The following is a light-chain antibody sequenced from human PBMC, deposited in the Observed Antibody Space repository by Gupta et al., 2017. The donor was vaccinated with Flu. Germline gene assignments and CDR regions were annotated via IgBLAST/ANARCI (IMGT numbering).Light chain of an antibody. V-gene: IGKV3-11*01. CDR3: QQRGNWPPTIT. J-gene: IGKJ5*01. CDR1: QSVTNF. CDR2: DAS. Sequence: EIVLTQSPATLSLSPGERATLSCRASQSVTNFLAWYQQKPGQAPRLLIYDASNRASGVPARFSGSGSGTDFSLTINSLEPEDFAVYYCQQRGNWPPTITFGQGTRLEIK.